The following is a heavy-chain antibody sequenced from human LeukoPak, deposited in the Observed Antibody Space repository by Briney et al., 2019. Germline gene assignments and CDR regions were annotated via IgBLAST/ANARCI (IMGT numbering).Heavy chain of an antibody. CDR3: ARDGGSSSWYPYYFDY. V-gene: IGHV1-69*13. CDR1: GGTFSSYA. J-gene: IGHJ4*02. CDR2: IIPIFGTA. D-gene: IGHD6-13*01. Sequence: GASVKVSRKASGGTFSSYAISWVRQAPGQGLEWMGGIIPIFGTANYAQKFQGRVTITADESTSTAYMELSSLRSEDTAVYYCARDGGSSSWYPYYFDYWGQGTLVTVSS.